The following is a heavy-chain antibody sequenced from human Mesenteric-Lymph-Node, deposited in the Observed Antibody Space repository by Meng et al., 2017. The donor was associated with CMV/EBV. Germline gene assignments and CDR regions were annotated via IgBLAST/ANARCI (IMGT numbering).Heavy chain of an antibody. V-gene: IGHV3-15*01. J-gene: IGHJ4*02. D-gene: IGHD3-10*01. Sequence: FTFSSAWVTWVRQAPGMGLEWVGRISSKTDGGTTDYAAPVKGRFTISRDDSKNTLYLQMNSLKTEDTAVYYCATDQYSGSGIHSDYWGQGTLVTVSS. CDR1: FTFSSAW. CDR2: ISSKTDGGTT. CDR3: ATDQYSGSGIHSDY.